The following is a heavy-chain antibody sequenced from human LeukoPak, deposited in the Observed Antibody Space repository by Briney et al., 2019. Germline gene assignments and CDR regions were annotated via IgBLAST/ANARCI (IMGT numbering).Heavy chain of an antibody. CDR3: ARDGGVGAKGAFDI. J-gene: IGHJ3*02. CDR2: IDYDGSST. CDR1: GFTFSGYW. Sequence: GGSLRLSCAASGFTFSGYWMHWVRQAPGKGLVWVSRIDYDGSSTIYADSVTGRFTLSRDNAKNTLYLQMNSLRAEDTAVYYCARDGGVGAKGAFDIWGQGTMVTVSS. D-gene: IGHD1-26*01. V-gene: IGHV3-74*01.